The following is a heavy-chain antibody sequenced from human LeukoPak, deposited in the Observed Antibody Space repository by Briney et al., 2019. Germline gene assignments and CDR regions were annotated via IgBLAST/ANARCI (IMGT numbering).Heavy chain of an antibody. V-gene: IGHV1-18*01. J-gene: IGHJ4*02. CDR1: GYTFTSYG. CDR3: ARLYSSGWYSYYFDY. Sequence: GSSVKVSCKASGYTFTSYGISWVRQAPGQGLEWMGWISAYNGNTNYAQKLQGRVTMTTDTSTSTAYMELRSLRSDDTAVYYCARLYSSGWYSYYFDYWGQGTLVTVSS. D-gene: IGHD6-19*01. CDR2: ISAYNGNT.